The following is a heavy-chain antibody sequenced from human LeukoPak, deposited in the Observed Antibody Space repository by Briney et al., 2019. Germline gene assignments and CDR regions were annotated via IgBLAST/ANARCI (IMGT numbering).Heavy chain of an antibody. CDR1: GITFSSYA. D-gene: IGHD3-3*01. CDR3: AKGSEYDFWSGQFYFDY. V-gene: IGHV3-23*01. J-gene: IGHJ4*02. CDR2: ISGSGGGST. Sequence: GGSLRLSCAASGITFSSYAMSWVRQAPGKGLEWVSSISGSGGGSTYYADSVKGRFTISRDNSKNTLYLQMNSLRAEGTAVYYCAKGSEYDFWSGQFYFDYWGRGTLVTVSS.